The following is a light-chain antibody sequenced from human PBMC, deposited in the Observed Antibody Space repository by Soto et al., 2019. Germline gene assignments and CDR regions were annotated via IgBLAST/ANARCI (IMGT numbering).Light chain of an antibody. J-gene: IGKJ4*01. Sequence: AIRMTQSPSSLSASTGDRVTITCRASQGISSYLAWYQQKPGKAPKLLIYAASTLQSGVPSRFSGGGSGTDFTLTISSLQPEDFATYSCQQSYSTPLTFGGGTKVDI. CDR2: AAS. CDR1: QGISSY. V-gene: IGKV1-8*01. CDR3: QQSYSTPLT.